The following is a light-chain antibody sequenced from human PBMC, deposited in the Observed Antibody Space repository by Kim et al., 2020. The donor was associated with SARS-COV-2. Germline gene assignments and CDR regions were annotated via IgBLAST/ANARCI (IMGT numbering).Light chain of an antibody. V-gene: IGKV3-20*01. CDR3: QQYGTSLRT. CDR1: QSVTSSY. Sequence: EIVLTQSPGTLSLSPGERATLSCRASQSVTSSYLAWYQQKPGQPPRLLIYGASNMATGIPDRFSGSGSGTDFTLTISRLESEDLAVYYCQQYGTSLRTFGQGTKVDIK. CDR2: GAS. J-gene: IGKJ1*01.